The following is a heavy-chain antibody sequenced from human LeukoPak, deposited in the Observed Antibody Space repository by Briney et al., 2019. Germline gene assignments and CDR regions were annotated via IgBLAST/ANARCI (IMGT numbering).Heavy chain of an antibody. J-gene: IGHJ4*02. D-gene: IGHD6-13*01. V-gene: IGHV3-23*01. CDR3: AKEGGIAAAGTGEYFDY. CDR1: GFTFRNYA. Sequence: GGSLRLSCAASGFTFRNYAMSCVRQAPGKGLEWVSAISGSGGSTYYADSVKGRFTISRDNSKNTLYLQMSSLRAEDTAVYYCAKEGGIAAAGTGEYFDYWGEGTLVTVSS. CDR2: ISGSGGST.